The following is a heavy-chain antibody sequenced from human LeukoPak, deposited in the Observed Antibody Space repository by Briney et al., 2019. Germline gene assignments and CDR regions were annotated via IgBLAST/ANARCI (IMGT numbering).Heavy chain of an antibody. J-gene: IGHJ5*02. V-gene: IGHV1-69*05. Sequence: SVKVSCRASGGTFNSYAISWVRQAPGQGLEWMGGIIPIFGTANYAQRFQGRVTITTDESTSTAYMELSSLRSEDTAVYYCARANGRYYDFWSGPNWFDPWGQGTLVTVSS. D-gene: IGHD3-3*01. CDR3: ARANGRYYDFWSGPNWFDP. CDR1: GGTFNSYA. CDR2: IIPIFGTA.